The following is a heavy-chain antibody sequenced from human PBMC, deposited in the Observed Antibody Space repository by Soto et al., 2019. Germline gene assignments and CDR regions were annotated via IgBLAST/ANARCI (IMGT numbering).Heavy chain of an antibody. CDR1: GDTFTFYS. CDR3: ASSYGSGYRAFDY. J-gene: IGHJ4*02. CDR2: INPILSMS. Sequence: QVQLVQSGAEVKRPGSSVKVSCKASGDTFTFYSINWVRQAHGLGLEWMGRINPILSMSNYAQRFQGRVTMTADKSTITAYMELSSLRSEDTAIYYCASSYGSGYRAFDYWGQGALVTVSS. V-gene: IGHV1-69*02. D-gene: IGHD3-10*01.